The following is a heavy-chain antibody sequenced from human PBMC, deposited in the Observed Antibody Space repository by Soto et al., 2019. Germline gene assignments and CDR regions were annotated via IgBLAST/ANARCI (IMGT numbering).Heavy chain of an antibody. CDR2: IYYSGST. V-gene: IGHV4-39*01. Sequence: QLQLQESGPGLVKPSETLSLTCTVSGGSISSSSYYWGWIRQPPGKGLEWIGSIYYSGSTYYNPSLKSLFTISVDTSENQCVLKLSSVTAADTAVYYCASSYGDYVSYWGQGTLVTVSS. D-gene: IGHD4-17*01. J-gene: IGHJ4*02. CDR3: ASSYGDYVSY. CDR1: GGSISSSSYY.